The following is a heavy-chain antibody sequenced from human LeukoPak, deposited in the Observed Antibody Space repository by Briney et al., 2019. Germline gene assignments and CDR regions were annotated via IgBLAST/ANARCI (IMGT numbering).Heavy chain of an antibody. CDR3: ARTVATNYAIDA. CDR1: GFTLSDHY. V-gene: IGHV3-72*01. D-gene: IGHD5-12*01. CDR2: TRNKARSYTT. Sequence: GGSLRLSCAASGFTLSDHYVDWVRQAPGKGLEWVGRTRNKARSYTTEYAASVDGRFTISRDDSKNLLNLQMNSLKAEDTAVYYCARTVATNYAIDAWGQGTTVTVSS. J-gene: IGHJ6*02.